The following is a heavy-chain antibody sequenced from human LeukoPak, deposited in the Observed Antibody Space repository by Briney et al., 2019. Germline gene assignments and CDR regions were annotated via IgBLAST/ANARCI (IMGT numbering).Heavy chain of an antibody. Sequence: GGSLRLSCAASGFTVSSNYMIWVRQAPGKGLEWVSVIYSGGSTYYADSVKGRFTISRDNSKNTLYLQMNSLRAEDTAVYYCAREVGYSSGWYLDYWGQGTLATVSS. V-gene: IGHV3-53*01. CDR2: IYSGGST. CDR3: AREVGYSSGWYLDY. CDR1: GFTVSSNY. D-gene: IGHD6-19*01. J-gene: IGHJ4*02.